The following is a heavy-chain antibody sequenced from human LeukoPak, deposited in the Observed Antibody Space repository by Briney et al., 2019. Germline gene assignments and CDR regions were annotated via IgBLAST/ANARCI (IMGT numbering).Heavy chain of an antibody. V-gene: IGHV3-23*01. CDR2: IQGNGVGT. J-gene: IGHJ5*02. D-gene: IGHD3-16*02. Sequence: GGSLRLSCAASGFTFSSYAMGWVRQAPGKGLEWVSSIQGNGVGTYYADSVKGRFTISRDNSKNTLYLQMNGLRVEDTAVYYCAKTNGYPNWFGPWGQGTLVTVSS. CDR1: GFTFSSYA. CDR3: AKTNGYPNWFGP.